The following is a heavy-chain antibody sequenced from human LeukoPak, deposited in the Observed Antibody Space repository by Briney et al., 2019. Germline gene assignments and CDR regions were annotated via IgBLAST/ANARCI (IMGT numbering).Heavy chain of an antibody. CDR1: GYTFTAYY. D-gene: IGHD3-16*01. CDR3: ARVRYRLAETYIDY. V-gene: IGHV1-2*02. J-gene: IGHJ4*02. CDR2: INPNSGDT. Sequence: ASVKVSCKASGYTFTAYYMHWVRQAPGQGLEWMGWINPNSGDTNYAQKFQGRVTMTRDTSISTAYMELSRLRSDDTAVYYCARVRYRLAETYIDYWGQGTLVTVSS.